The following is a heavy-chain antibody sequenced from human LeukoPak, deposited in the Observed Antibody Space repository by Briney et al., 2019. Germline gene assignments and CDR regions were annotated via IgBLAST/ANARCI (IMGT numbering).Heavy chain of an antibody. V-gene: IGHV3-23*01. CDR2: ITGSGGTT. CDR3: AKDAHSSSSGVLDY. Sequence: GGSLRLSCTASGFSFGHYGMNWVRQAPGKGLEWVSGITGSGGTTFYADSVKGRFTISRDNSKNTLYLQMNSLRAEDTAVYYCAKDAHSSSSGVLDYWGQGTLVTVSS. CDR1: GFSFGHYG. J-gene: IGHJ4*02. D-gene: IGHD6-6*01.